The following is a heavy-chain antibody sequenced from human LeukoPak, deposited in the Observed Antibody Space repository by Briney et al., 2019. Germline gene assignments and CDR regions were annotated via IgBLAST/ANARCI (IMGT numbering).Heavy chain of an antibody. Sequence: VGSLRVSCAASGFTFSSYAVNCVRQAPGKRLEWVSAISGSGGTTYYADSVKGRFTISRDNSKNTLYLQMNSLRAEDTAVYYCAKDSSGWQIFDYWGQGTLVTVSS. D-gene: IGHD6-19*01. V-gene: IGHV3-23*01. J-gene: IGHJ4*02. CDR1: GFTFSSYA. CDR2: ISGSGGTT. CDR3: AKDSSGWQIFDY.